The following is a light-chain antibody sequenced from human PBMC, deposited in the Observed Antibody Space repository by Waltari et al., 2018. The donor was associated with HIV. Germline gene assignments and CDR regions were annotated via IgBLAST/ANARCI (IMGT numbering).Light chain of an antibody. CDR1: QSLSSKF. CDR2: GTS. J-gene: IGKJ2*01. V-gene: IGKV3-20*01. CDR3: QQYDKSLT. Sequence: EIVLTQSPDTLSLSAGQRATLSCRASQSLSSKFLAWYQQRPGQAPRLLISGTSDRATGIPDRFSGRGSGTDFTLTISRLEPEDSAVYHCQQYDKSLTFGQGTKLEI.